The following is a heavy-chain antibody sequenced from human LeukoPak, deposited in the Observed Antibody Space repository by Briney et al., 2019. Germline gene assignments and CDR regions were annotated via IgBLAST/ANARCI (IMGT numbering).Heavy chain of an antibody. CDR3: AKEQTSSGFFDY. Sequence: GGSLTLSCAASGFTFTNYAMSWVRQAPGKGLEWVSAISGSGTRTYYADSVKGRFTISRDNSKNTLYLQMNSLRAEDRAVYYCAKEQTSSGFFDYWGQGTLVTVSS. CDR1: GFTFTNYA. D-gene: IGHD2-2*01. V-gene: IGHV3-23*01. J-gene: IGHJ4*02. CDR2: ISGSGTRT.